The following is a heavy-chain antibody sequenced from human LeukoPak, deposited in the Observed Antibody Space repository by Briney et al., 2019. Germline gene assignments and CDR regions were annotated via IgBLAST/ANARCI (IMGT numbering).Heavy chain of an antibody. CDR2: IWNDGKKK. Sequence: GGSLRLSCAASGFTFSSYSMNWVRQAPGKGLDWVTVIWNDGKKKDYADSVKGRFTISRDNSKNTLYLQMSSLRVDDSAIYYCARAHVSGYPDYWGQGTPVTVSS. D-gene: IGHD3-22*01. CDR3: ARAHVSGYPDY. V-gene: IGHV3-33*08. CDR1: GFTFSSYS. J-gene: IGHJ4*02.